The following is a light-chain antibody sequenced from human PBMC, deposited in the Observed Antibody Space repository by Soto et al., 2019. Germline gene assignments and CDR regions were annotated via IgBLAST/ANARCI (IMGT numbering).Light chain of an antibody. CDR2: GAS. CDR1: QSVSSN. CDR3: QQYYNWPPYT. Sequence: EIVLTQSPATLSFSPGDIATLSCTASQSVSSNLAWYQQKPGQTPRLLIYGASTRATGVPPRFSGSRSGTEFTLTISSLQSEDFAVYYCQQYYNWPPYTFGQGTKVDIK. V-gene: IGKV3-15*01. J-gene: IGKJ2*01.